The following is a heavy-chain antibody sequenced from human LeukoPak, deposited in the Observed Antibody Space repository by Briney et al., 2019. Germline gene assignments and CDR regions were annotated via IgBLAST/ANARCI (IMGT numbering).Heavy chain of an antibody. J-gene: IGHJ5*02. V-gene: IGHV3-53*05. CDR2: IYSGGTT. CDR3: VKAYYDFWSAYANWFDP. D-gene: IGHD3-3*01. Sequence: GGSLRLSCAASGITVSSNYMSWVRQPPGKGLEWVSIIYSGGTTYYADSVQGRFTISRDNSKNTLYLQMSSLRAEDTAVYYCVKAYYDFWSAYANWFDPWGQGTLVTVSS. CDR1: GITVSSNY.